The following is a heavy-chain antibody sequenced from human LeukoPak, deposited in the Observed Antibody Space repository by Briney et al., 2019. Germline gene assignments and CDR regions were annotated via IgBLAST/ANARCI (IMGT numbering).Heavy chain of an antibody. CDR1: GYSINNYW. CDR2: IYPADSDI. Sequence: GESLKISCKGSGYSINNYWIGWVRQMPGKGLEWMGIIYPADSDIRYSPSFQGQVTISADKSISTAYLQWSGLKAPDTAMYYCARQEYCSGGSCYTWFDPWGQGTLVTVSS. V-gene: IGHV5-51*01. CDR3: ARQEYCSGGSCYTWFDP. J-gene: IGHJ5*02. D-gene: IGHD2-15*01.